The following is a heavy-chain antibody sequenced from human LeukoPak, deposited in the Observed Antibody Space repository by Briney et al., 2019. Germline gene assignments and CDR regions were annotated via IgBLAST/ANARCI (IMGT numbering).Heavy chain of an antibody. V-gene: IGHV4-59*01. J-gene: IGHJ3*02. CDR3: AREVRYCSTTYCTPLAFDI. D-gene: IGHD2-8*01. Sequence: SETLSLTCTVPGGSINNYYWHWIRQAPGKGLDWIGSVYYSGITDYSPSLESPVSISVDTSKKRFSLRLYSVTAADTAVYYCAREVRYCSTTYCTPLAFDIWGPGTKVTVSS. CDR2: VYYSGIT. CDR1: GGSINNYY.